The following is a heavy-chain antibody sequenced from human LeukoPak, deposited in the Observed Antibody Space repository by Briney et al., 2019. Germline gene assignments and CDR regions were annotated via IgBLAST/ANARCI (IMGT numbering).Heavy chain of an antibody. CDR2: TSAYNGNT. CDR1: GYTFTSYG. D-gene: IGHD3-10*01. CDR3: ARDESYYYGSGSYYSFDY. V-gene: IGHV1-18*04. Sequence: ASVKVSCKASGYTFTSYGISWVRQAPGQGREWMGWTSAYNGNTNYAQKLQGRVTMTTDTSTSTAYMELRSLRSDDTAVYYCARDESYYYGSGSYYSFDYWGQGTLVTVSS. J-gene: IGHJ4*02.